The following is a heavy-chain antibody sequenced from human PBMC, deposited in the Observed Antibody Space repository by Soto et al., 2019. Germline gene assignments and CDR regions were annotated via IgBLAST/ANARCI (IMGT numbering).Heavy chain of an antibody. J-gene: IGHJ6*02. V-gene: IGHV4-39*01. CDR3: ARRPSITMVRGVIGYYYGMDV. Sequence: PSETLSLTCTVSGGSISSSSYYWGWIRQPPGKGLEWIGSIYYSGSTYYNPSLKSRVTISVDTSKNQFSLKLSSVTAADTAVYYCARRPSITMVRGVIGYYYGMDVWGQGTTVTVSS. CDR2: IYYSGST. CDR1: GGSISSSSYY. D-gene: IGHD3-10*01.